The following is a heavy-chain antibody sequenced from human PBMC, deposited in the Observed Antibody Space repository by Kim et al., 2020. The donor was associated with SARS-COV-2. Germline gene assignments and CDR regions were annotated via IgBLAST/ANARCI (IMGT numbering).Heavy chain of an antibody. D-gene: IGHD2-15*01. CDR2: IYYSGST. CDR3: AGHLPIYFSGGSCYLCAFDI. J-gene: IGHJ3*02. V-gene: IGHV4-39*01. CDR1: GGSISSSSYY. Sequence: SETLSLTCTVSGGSISSSSYYWGWIRQPPGKGLEWIGSIYYSGSTYYNPSLKSRVTISVDTSKNQFSLKLSSVTAADTAVYYCAGHLPIYFSGGSCYLCAFDIWGQGTMVTVSS.